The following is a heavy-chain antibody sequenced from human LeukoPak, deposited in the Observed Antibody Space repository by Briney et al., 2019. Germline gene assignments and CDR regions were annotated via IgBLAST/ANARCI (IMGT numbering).Heavy chain of an antibody. CDR3: ARVFRYSYGYFDY. Sequence: ASVKVSCKASGYTFTSYDINWVRQATGQGLEWMGWMNPNSGNTGYAQKFQGRVTMTRNTSISTAYMELSSLRSEDTAVYYCARVFRYSYGYFDYWGQGTLVTVSS. D-gene: IGHD5-18*01. J-gene: IGHJ4*02. CDR1: GYTFTSYD. CDR2: MNPNSGNT. V-gene: IGHV1-8*01.